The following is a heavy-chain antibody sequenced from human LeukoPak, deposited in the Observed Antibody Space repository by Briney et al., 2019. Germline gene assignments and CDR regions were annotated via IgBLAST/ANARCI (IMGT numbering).Heavy chain of an antibody. J-gene: IGHJ4*02. Sequence: GGSLRLSCAASGFTVSSNYMSWVRQAPGKGLEWVSVIYSGGSTYYADSVQGRFTNSRDDSKNTLFLQMNSLTAEDTAVYYCAKGSAVADIYFDYWGQGTLVTVPS. V-gene: IGHV3-53*01. CDR3: AKGSAVADIYFDY. CDR2: IYSGGST. D-gene: IGHD6-19*01. CDR1: GFTVSSNY.